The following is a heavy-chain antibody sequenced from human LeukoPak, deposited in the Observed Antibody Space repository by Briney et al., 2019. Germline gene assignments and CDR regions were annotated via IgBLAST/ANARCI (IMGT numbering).Heavy chain of an antibody. D-gene: IGHD3-16*01. V-gene: IGHV4-59*01. CDR2: IYYSGST. CDR3: AASSGVTLGRF. J-gene: IGHJ4*02. Sequence: SETLSLTCTVSGGSISSYYWSWIRQPPGKGLEWIGYIYYSGSTNYNPSLKSRVTISVDTSKNQFSLKLSSVTATDTAVYYCAASSGVTLGRFWGQGALVTVSS. CDR1: GGSISSYY.